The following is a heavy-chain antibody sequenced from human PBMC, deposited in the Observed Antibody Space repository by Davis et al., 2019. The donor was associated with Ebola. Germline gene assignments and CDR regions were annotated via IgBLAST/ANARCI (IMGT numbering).Heavy chain of an antibody. Sequence: PGGSLRLSCAASGFTFRNYEMNWVRQAPGKGLEWVSYISTGGTTMYYADSVKGRFTISRDNAKNSLYLQMNSLRAEDTAVYYCARDTSDILPSYYYYGMDVWGQGTTVTVSS. V-gene: IGHV3-48*03. J-gene: IGHJ6*02. D-gene: IGHD3-9*01. CDR1: GFTFRNYE. CDR2: ISTGGTTM. CDR3: ARDTSDILPSYYYYGMDV.